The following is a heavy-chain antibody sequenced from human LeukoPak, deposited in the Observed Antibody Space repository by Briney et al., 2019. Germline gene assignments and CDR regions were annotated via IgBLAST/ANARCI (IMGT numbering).Heavy chain of an antibody. J-gene: IGHJ4*02. Sequence: PSETLSLTCAVYGGSFSGYYWSWIRQPPGKGLEWIGEINHSGSTNYNPSLKSRVTISVDTSKNQFSLKLSSVTAADTAVYYCARAGYYDILTGYYPIFDYWGQGTLVTVSS. CDR3: ARAGYYDILTGYYPIFDY. CDR2: INHSGST. D-gene: IGHD3-9*01. CDR1: GGSFSGYY. V-gene: IGHV4-34*01.